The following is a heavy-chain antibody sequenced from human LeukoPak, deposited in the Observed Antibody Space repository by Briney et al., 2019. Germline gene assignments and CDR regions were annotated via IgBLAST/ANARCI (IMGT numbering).Heavy chain of an antibody. CDR2: ISGSGGST. CDR1: GFTFSSYA. V-gene: IGHV3-23*01. D-gene: IGHD2-2*03. CDR3: AKVGYCSSTSCSQWAFDI. J-gene: IGHJ3*02. Sequence: GGSLRLSCAASGFTFSSYAMSWVRQAPGKGLEWVSAISGSGGSTYYADPVKGRFTISRDNSKNTLYLQMNSLRAEDTAVYYCAKVGYCSSTSCSQWAFDIWGQGTMVTVSS.